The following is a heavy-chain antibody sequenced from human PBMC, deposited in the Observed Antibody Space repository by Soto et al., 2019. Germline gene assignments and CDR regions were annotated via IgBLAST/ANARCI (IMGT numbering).Heavy chain of an antibody. J-gene: IGHJ4*02. V-gene: IGHV3-30*18. D-gene: IGHD3-22*01. CDR3: AKGGHLYDSNAFYYLRPHFDC. CDR1: GFTFSTYG. Sequence: VQLVESGGGVVQRGRSLGLSCAASGFTFSTYGMHWVRQAPDKGLEWVAVISHDGIYKYYADSVKGRFTISRDNSKNTVSLQMNGLRAEDTAIYYCAKGGHLYDSNAFYYLRPHFDCWGQGTLVTASS. CDR2: ISHDGIYK.